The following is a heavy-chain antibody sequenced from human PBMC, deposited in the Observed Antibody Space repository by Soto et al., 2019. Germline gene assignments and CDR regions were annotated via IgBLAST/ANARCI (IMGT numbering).Heavy chain of an antibody. CDR1: GYTFTIYY. CDR3: ARDQTAGNDY. D-gene: IGHD1-1*01. Sequence: GASVKPSCKASGYTFTIYYMHWVRQAPGQGLEWMGIINPSGGSTSYAQKFQGRVTMTRDTSTSTVYMELSSLRSEDTAVYYCARDQTAGNDYWGQGTLVTVSS. V-gene: IGHV1-46*03. J-gene: IGHJ4*02. CDR2: INPSGGST.